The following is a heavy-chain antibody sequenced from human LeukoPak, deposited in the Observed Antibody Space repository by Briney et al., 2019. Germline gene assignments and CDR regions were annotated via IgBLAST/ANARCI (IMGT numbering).Heavy chain of an antibody. J-gene: IGHJ5*02. Sequence: GGSLRLSCAASGFTFSDHYVDWVRQAPGKGLEWVGRTRNKANSYTTEYAASVKGRFTISRDDSKNSLYLQMNSLKTEDTAVYYCAREKVGARGFDPWGQGTLVTVSS. CDR1: GFTFSDHY. D-gene: IGHD1-26*01. CDR2: TRNKANSYTT. V-gene: IGHV3-72*01. CDR3: AREKVGARGFDP.